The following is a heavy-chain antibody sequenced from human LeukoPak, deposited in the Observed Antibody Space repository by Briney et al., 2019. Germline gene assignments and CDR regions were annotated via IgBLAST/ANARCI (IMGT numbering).Heavy chain of an antibody. J-gene: IGHJ4*02. Sequence: GGSLRLSCAASGFTFSSYAMHWVRQAPGKGLEWVAVTSYNGTNKYYADSVKGRFTISRDNSKNMLYLQMNSLRAEDTAVYYCARDGGRIVVVPAATDYWGQGTLVTVSS. CDR1: GFTFSSYA. D-gene: IGHD2-2*01. CDR2: TSYNGTNK. CDR3: ARDGGRIVVVPAATDY. V-gene: IGHV3-30-3*01.